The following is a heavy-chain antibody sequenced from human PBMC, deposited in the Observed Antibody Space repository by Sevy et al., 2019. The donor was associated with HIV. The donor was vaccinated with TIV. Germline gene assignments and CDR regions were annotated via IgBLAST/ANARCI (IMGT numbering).Heavy chain of an antibody. D-gene: IGHD3-16*01. V-gene: IGHV3-30*03. J-gene: IGHJ4*02. CDR2: ISHDGRNNK. CDR3: ARDRGEILSSAFDY. CDR1: GFTFSDSR. Sequence: GGSLRLSCAASGFTFSDSRMHWVRQAPGKGLEWVAVISHDGRNNKYNVDSVKGRFTISRDNSKNTLYLQMNSLRAEDTAIYYCARDRGEILSSAFDYWGQGTLVTVSS.